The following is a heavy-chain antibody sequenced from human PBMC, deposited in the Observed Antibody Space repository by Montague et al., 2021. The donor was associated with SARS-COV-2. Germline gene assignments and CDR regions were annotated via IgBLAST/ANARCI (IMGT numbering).Heavy chain of an antibody. J-gene: IGHJ4*02. V-gene: IGHV2-70*11. CDR2: IDWDXDK. CDR3: AREIAGATVLDY. D-gene: IGHD1-26*01. CDR1: GFSLSTSGMC. Sequence: PALVKPTQTLTLTCTFSGFSLSTSGMCVSWIRQPPGKALGWLARIDWDXDKYYSTSLKTRLTISKDTSKNQVVLTMTNMDPVDTATYYCAREIAGATVLDYWGQGTLVTVSS.